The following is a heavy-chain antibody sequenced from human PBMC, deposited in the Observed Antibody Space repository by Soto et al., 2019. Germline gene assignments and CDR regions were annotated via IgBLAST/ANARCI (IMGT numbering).Heavy chain of an antibody. CDR2: IYYSGST. CDR1: GGSISSSSYY. D-gene: IGHD1-26*01. J-gene: IGHJ5*02. Sequence: QLQLQESGPGLVKPSETLSLTCTVSGGSISSSSYYWGWIRQPPGKGLEWIGSIYYSGSTYYNPSLKSRVTIFVDTSKNQFSLKLSSVTAADTAVYYCARNGIVGATLPYNWFDPWGQGTLVTVSS. CDR3: ARNGIVGATLPYNWFDP. V-gene: IGHV4-39*01.